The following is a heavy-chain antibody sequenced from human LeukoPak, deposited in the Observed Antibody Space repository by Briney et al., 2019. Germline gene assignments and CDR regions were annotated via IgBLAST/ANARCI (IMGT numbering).Heavy chain of an antibody. J-gene: IGHJ4*02. Sequence: GASVKVSCKASGYTFTDYYIHWVRQAPGQGLEWMGKINPYGGSTTYAQKFQGRVTVTRDTSTSSVYMELGSLKSDDTAFYYCARDQKGSETNFDSWGQGTLVTVSS. CDR1: GYTFTDYY. CDR3: ARDQKGSETNFDS. V-gene: IGHV1-46*01. D-gene: IGHD1-14*01. CDR2: INPYGGST.